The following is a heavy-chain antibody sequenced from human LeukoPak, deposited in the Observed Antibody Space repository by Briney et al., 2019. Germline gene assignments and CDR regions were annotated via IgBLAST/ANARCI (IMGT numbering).Heavy chain of an antibody. CDR1: GGSFSGYY. D-gene: IGHD3-9*01. J-gene: IGHJ5*02. CDR3: ARDHYDILTGFLRFDP. CDR2: INHSGST. Sequence: PSETLSLTCAAYGGSFSGYYWSWIRQPPGKGLEWIGEINHSGSTNYNPSLKSRVTISVDTSKNQFSLKLSSVTAADTAVYYCARDHYDILTGFLRFDPWGQGTLVTVSS. V-gene: IGHV4-34*01.